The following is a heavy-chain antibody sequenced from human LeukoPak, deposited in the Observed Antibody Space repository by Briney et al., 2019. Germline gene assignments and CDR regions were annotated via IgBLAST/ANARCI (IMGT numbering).Heavy chain of an antibody. CDR1: GFTFSSYA. CDR3: ARGDTSLQRNDALDI. J-gene: IGHJ3*02. Sequence: TGGSLRLSCAAYGFTFSSYAMKWVRQAPGKGGEWVSSISLTSNDIYYAASVRGRFIISRDNAKNLLSLQMHSLRADDTALYYCARGDTSLQRNDALDIWGQGTMVSVSS. CDR2: ISLTSNDI. D-gene: IGHD2/OR15-2a*01. V-gene: IGHV3-21*01.